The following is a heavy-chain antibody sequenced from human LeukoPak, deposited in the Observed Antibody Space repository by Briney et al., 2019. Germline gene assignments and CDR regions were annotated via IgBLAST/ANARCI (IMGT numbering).Heavy chain of an antibody. D-gene: IGHD4-11*01. Sequence: GGSLRLSCAASGFTVSSNYMSWVRQAPGKGLEWVASIHQDGSEKHSIDSGRFTISRDNAENSLYLQMDSLRDEDTAVYYCANTVGHYAHSWGQGTLVTVSS. CDR2: IHQDGSEK. J-gene: IGHJ4*02. CDR1: GFTVSSNY. V-gene: IGHV3-7*05. CDR3: ANTVGHYAHS.